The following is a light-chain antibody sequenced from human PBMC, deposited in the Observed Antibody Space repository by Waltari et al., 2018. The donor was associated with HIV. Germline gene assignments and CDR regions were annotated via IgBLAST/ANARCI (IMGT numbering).Light chain of an antibody. CDR3: NSRDSSGNPVV. Sequence: SSELTQDPAVSVALGQTVRITCQGDSLRSYYASWYQQKPGQAPVLCILGKNHRPSGIPDRFSGSSLRNTAFLTITGAQAEDEADYYCNSRDSSGNPVVFGGGTKLTVL. CDR1: SLRSYY. V-gene: IGLV3-19*01. CDR2: GKN. J-gene: IGLJ2*01.